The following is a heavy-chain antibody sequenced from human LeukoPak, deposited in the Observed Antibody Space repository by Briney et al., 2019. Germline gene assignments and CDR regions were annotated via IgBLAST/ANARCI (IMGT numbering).Heavy chain of an antibody. J-gene: IGHJ4*02. CDR1: GYSISSGSY. Sequence: SETLSLTCTVSGYSISSGSYWGWIRPPPGKGLEWIGSIHHSGSIYNNPSLKSRVTISVDTSKSQFSLKLSSVTAADTAVYYCARAFGVVIYFDYWGQGTLVTVSS. CDR2: IHHSGSI. CDR3: ARAFGVVIYFDY. V-gene: IGHV4-38-2*02. D-gene: IGHD3-3*01.